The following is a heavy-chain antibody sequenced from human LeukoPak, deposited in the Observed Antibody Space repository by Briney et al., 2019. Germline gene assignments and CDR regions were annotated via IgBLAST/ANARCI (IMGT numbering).Heavy chain of an antibody. Sequence: SETLSLTCAVYGGSFSGYYWSWIRQPPGKGLEWIGEINHSGSTNYNPSPKSRVTISVDTSKNQFSLKLSSVTAADTAVYYCASPVKAYSSSWYGYWGQGTLVTVSS. CDR2: INHSGST. J-gene: IGHJ4*02. CDR1: GGSFSGYY. V-gene: IGHV4-34*01. D-gene: IGHD6-13*01. CDR3: ASPVKAYSSSWYGY.